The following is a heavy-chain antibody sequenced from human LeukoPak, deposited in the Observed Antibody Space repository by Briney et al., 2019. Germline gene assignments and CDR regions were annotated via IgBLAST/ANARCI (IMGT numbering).Heavy chain of an antibody. CDR2: IYPGDSDT. CDR1: GYSFTSYW. D-gene: IGHD3-22*01. Sequence: PGESLKISCKGSGYSFTSYWIGWVRQMPGKGLEWMGIIYPGDSDTRYSPSFQGQVTFSVDKSVSTAYLQWSSLRASDTAMYFCARALITTWTYYYYGMDAWGQGTTVTVSS. CDR3: ARALITTWTYYYYGMDA. J-gene: IGHJ6*02. V-gene: IGHV5-51*01.